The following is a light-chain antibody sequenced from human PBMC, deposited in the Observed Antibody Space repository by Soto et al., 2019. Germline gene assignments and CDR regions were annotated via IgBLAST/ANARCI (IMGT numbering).Light chain of an antibody. CDR2: GAS. Sequence: EIVMTQSPATLSVSPGERATLSCRASQGIKDYLAWFQQKPGQAPRLLIYGASTRATAIPARFSASGSGTDFSLTISRLEPEDFAVYYCQQYGTSPWTFGQGTKVDIK. CDR3: QQYGTSPWT. CDR1: QGIKDY. V-gene: IGKV3-15*01. J-gene: IGKJ1*01.